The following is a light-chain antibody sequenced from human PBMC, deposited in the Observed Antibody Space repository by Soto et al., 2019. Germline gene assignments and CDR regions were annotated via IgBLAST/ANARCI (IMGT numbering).Light chain of an antibody. CDR3: SSYTSSSTWV. CDR1: SSDVGGFDY. Sequence: QSALTQPASVSGSPGQSITISCTGTSSDVGGFDYVSWYQKHPGKGPKLMIYEVSNRPSGVSNRFSGSKSGNTASLTISGLQAEDEADYYCSSYTSSSTWVFGGGTKLTVL. J-gene: IGLJ3*02. V-gene: IGLV2-14*01. CDR2: EVS.